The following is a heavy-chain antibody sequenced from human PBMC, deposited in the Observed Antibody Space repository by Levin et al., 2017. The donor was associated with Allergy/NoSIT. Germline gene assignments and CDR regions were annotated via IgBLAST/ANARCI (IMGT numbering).Heavy chain of an antibody. CDR2: IGTAGDT. Sequence: GGSLRLSCAASGFTFSSYDMHWVRQATGKGLEWVSAIGTAGDTYYPGSVKGRFTISRENAKNSLYLQMNSLRAGDTAVYYCARGGSDYSSGWASYDYWGQGTLVTVSS. J-gene: IGHJ4*02. D-gene: IGHD6-19*01. V-gene: IGHV3-13*01. CDR3: ARGGSDYSSGWASYDY. CDR1: GFTFSSYD.